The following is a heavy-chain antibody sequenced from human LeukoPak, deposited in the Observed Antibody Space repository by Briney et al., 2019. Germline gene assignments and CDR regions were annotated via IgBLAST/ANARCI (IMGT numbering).Heavy chain of an antibody. CDR3: ARGGGATTHFDY. CDR1: GGSISSGSYY. J-gene: IGHJ4*02. D-gene: IGHD1-26*01. Sequence: SETLSLTCTVSGGSISSGSYYWSWIRQPAGKGLECIGRIYTSGSTEYNPSLKSRVSMSLDTSMNQLSLKLSSVTAADTAVYYCARGGGATTHFDYWGQGTLVTVSS. V-gene: IGHV4-61*02. CDR2: IYTSGST.